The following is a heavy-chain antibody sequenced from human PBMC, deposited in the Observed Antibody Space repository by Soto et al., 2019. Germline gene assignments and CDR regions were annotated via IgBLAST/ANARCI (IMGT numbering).Heavy chain of an antibody. V-gene: IGHV3-74*01. J-gene: IGHJ4*02. D-gene: IGHD1-26*01. Sequence: GGSLRLSCAASGFTFSSYWMYWVRQAPGKGLVWVSRTNSDGSDTSYADSVKGRFTISRDNAKNTLYLQMNGLKTEDTAAYFCSAPPPMGSTHDYWGQGALVTVSS. CDR3: SAPPPMGSTHDY. CDR2: TNSDGSDT. CDR1: GFTFSSYW.